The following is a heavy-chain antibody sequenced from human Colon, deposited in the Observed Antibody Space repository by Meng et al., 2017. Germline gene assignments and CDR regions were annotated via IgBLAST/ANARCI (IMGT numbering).Heavy chain of an antibody. J-gene: IGHJ6*02. V-gene: IGHV4-4*02. Sequence: SETLSLTCTVSGYSISSANWWIWVRQSPGKGLEWIGEVYHSGSTNYNPSLKSRVTMSVDRSKNQFSLNVSSMTAADTAVYYCARASYDYKSAKVPHSMDVWGQGTTVTVSS. D-gene: IGHD4-11*01. CDR3: ARASYDYKSAKVPHSMDV. CDR1: GYSISSANW. CDR2: VYHSGST.